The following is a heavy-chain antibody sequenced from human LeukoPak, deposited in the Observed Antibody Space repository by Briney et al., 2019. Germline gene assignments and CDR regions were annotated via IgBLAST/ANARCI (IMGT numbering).Heavy chain of an antibody. Sequence: SETLSLTCDVYGGSFSGYYWSWIRQPPGKGLEWIGEINHSGSTNYNPSLKSRVTISVDTSENQFSLKLSSVTAADTAVYYCARGPDYYGSGIRYFDYWGQGTLVTVSS. CDR2: INHSGST. D-gene: IGHD3-10*01. CDR3: ARGPDYYGSGIRYFDY. J-gene: IGHJ4*02. V-gene: IGHV4-34*01. CDR1: GGSFSGYY.